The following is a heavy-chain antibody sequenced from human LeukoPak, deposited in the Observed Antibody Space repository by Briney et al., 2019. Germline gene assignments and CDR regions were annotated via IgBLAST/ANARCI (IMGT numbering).Heavy chain of an antibody. CDR3: ARSRDSRCSSTSCYAWFDP. D-gene: IGHD2-2*01. J-gene: IGHJ5*02. CDR2: IIPIFGTA. V-gene: IGHV1-69*13. CDR1: GGTFSSYA. Sequence: SVKVSCKASGGTFSSYAISWVRQAPGQGLEWMGGIIPIFGTANYAQKFQGRVTITADESTSTAYMELSSLRSEDTAVYYCARSRDSRCSSTSCYAWFDPWGQGTLVTVSS.